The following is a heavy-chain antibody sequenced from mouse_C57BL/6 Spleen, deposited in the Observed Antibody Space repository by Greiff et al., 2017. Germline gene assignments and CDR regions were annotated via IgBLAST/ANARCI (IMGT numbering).Heavy chain of an antibody. CDR2: IDPEDGET. D-gene: IGHD1-1*01. V-gene: IGHV14-2*01. CDR1: GFNIKDYY. Sequence: EVKVVESGAELVKPGASVKLSCTASGFNIKDYYMHWVKQRTEQGLEWIGRIDPEDGETKYAPKFQGKATITADTSSNTAYLQLSSLTSEDTAVYYCATYYYGSSYDYAMDYWGQGTSVTVSS. J-gene: IGHJ4*01. CDR3: ATYYYGSSYDYAMDY.